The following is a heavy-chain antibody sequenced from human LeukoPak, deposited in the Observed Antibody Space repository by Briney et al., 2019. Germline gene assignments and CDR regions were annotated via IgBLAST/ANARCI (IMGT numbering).Heavy chain of an antibody. D-gene: IGHD5-12*01. CDR3: ARDKTQSFGGYDYYVGLPDY. J-gene: IGHJ4*02. Sequence: GGSLRLSCAASGFTFSDYYMSWIRQAPGKGLEWVSYISSSASTIYYADSVKGRFTISRDNAKNSLYLQMNSLRAEDTAVYYCARDKTQSFGGYDYYVGLPDYWGQGTLVTVSS. CDR2: ISSSASTI. V-gene: IGHV3-11*01. CDR1: GFTFSDYY.